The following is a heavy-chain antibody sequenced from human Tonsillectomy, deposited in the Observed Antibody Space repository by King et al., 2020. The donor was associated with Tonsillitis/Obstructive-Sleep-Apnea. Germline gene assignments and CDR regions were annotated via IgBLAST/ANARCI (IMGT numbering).Heavy chain of an antibody. CDR3: ATHDYQLLYSERDYYYCGMDV. J-gene: IGHJ6*02. D-gene: IGHD2-2*02. CDR2: ISPSGGST. V-gene: IGHV1-46*01. CDR1: GYTFTSYY. Sequence: VQLVESGAEVKKPGASVKVSCKASGYTFTSYYMHWVRQAPGQGLEWMGIISPSGGSTSYAQNFQGRVTMATDTSTSTVYMELSSLRSEDTAVYYCATHDYQLLYSERDYYYCGMDVWGQGTTVTVSS.